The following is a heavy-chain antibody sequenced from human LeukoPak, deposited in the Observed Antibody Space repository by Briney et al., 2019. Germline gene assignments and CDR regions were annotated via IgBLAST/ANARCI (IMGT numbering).Heavy chain of an antibody. CDR3: ARVGSSSTSCYEVEDY. D-gene: IGHD2-2*01. Sequence: SVKVSCKASGGTFSSYAISWVRQAPGQGLEWMGGIIPIFGTANYAQKFQGRVTITADESTSTAYMELSSLRSEDTAVYYCARVGSSSTSCYEVEDYWGQGTLVTVSS. J-gene: IGHJ4*02. V-gene: IGHV1-69*13. CDR1: GGTFSSYA. CDR2: IIPIFGTA.